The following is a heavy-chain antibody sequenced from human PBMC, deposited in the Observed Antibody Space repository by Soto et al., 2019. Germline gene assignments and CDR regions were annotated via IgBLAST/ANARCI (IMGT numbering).Heavy chain of an antibody. V-gene: IGHV3-23*01. CDR1: GFTFSSYT. CDR3: AKGFIRDCGGDCTVDT. J-gene: IGHJ5*02. D-gene: IGHD2-21*02. CDR2: ISATGGST. Sequence: EVQLLESGGGLVQPGGSLRLSCAASGFTFSSYTMSWVRQAPGKGLEWVSGISATGGSTYYADSVKGRFTFSRDNSKNTLYLQMNSLRAEDTAVYYWAKGFIRDCGGDCTVDTWGQGTLGTVSS.